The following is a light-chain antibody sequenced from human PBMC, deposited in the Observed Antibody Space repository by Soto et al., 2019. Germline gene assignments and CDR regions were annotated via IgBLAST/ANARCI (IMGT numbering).Light chain of an antibody. CDR1: TSDIGRYSY. Sequence: QSALTQPASVSGSPGQSITMTCTGTTSDIGRYSYVSWYQHHPGKAPKLVIYEVSARPSGLSNRFSGSKSGNTASLTISGLQAEDEAYYYCSSYTSTSTLVFGTGTKLTVL. CDR3: SSYTSTSTLV. J-gene: IGLJ1*01. V-gene: IGLV2-14*01. CDR2: EVS.